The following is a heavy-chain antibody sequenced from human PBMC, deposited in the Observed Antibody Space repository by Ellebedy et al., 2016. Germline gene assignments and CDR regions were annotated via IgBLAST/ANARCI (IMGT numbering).Heavy chain of an antibody. V-gene: IGHV3-48*02. CDR2: ISRDGGAT. CDR3: AKDQHFAFDL. CDR1: GFTVSSNY. J-gene: IGHJ2*01. D-gene: IGHD2/OR15-2a*01. Sequence: GGSLRLSCAASGFTVSSNYMSWVRQAPGKGLEWLSYISRDGGATYYADSVKGRFTISRDNAKNSLFLQMNSLRDEDTAVYSCAKDQHFAFDLWGRGTLVTVSS.